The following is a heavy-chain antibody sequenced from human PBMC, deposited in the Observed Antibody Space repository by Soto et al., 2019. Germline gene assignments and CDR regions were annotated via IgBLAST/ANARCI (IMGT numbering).Heavy chain of an antibody. Sequence: QVQLVESGGGVVQPGRSPRLSCAASGFTFSSYGMHWVRQAPGKGLEWVAVISYDGSNKYYADSVKGRFTISRDNSKNTLYLQMNSLRAEDTAVYYCAKEGGWELGDGVNWFDPWGQGTLVTVSS. D-gene: IGHD1-26*01. CDR1: GFTFSSYG. CDR3: AKEGGWELGDGVNWFDP. J-gene: IGHJ5*02. V-gene: IGHV3-30*18. CDR2: ISYDGSNK.